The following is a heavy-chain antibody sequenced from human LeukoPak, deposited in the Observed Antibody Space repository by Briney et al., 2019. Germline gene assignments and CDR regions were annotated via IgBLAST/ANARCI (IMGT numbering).Heavy chain of an antibody. CDR3: ATAPIGAVAGTFFDY. Sequence: ASVTVSCKVSGYTLTELSMHWVRQAPGKGLEWMGGFDPEDGETIYAQKFQGRVTMTEDTSTDTAYMELSSLRSEDTAVYYCATAPIGAVAGTFFDYWGQGTLVTVSS. J-gene: IGHJ4*02. V-gene: IGHV1-24*01. D-gene: IGHD6-19*01. CDR1: GYTLTELS. CDR2: FDPEDGET.